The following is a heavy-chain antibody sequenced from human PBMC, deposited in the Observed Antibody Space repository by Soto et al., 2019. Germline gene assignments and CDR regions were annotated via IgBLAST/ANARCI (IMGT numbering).Heavy chain of an antibody. V-gene: IGHV3-30*18. CDR1: GFTFSSYG. J-gene: IGHJ6*02. Sequence: QVQLVESGGGVVQPGRSLRLSCAASGFTFSSYGMHWVRQAPGKGLEWVAVISYDGSNKYYADSVKGRFTNSRDNSKNTLYLQMNSLRAEDTAVYYCAKDYYDSSGYFAPYYYYGMDVWGQGTTVTVSS. CDR3: AKDYYDSSGYFAPYYYYGMDV. CDR2: ISYDGSNK. D-gene: IGHD3-22*01.